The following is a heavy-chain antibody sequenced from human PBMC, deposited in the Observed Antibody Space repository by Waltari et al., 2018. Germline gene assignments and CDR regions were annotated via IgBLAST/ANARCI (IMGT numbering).Heavy chain of an antibody. D-gene: IGHD6-19*01. CDR2: IFQSGIT. CDR1: GYSISSGYY. J-gene: IGHJ4*02. CDR3: ARDRGTSGWRYFDY. V-gene: IGHV4-38-2*02. Sequence: QVQLHESGPGLVKPSETLSLTCTVSGYSISSGYYWGWIRQPPGKGLEWIGSIFQSGITYYNPSLKSRVTISVDTSKNQFSVRLSSVTAADTAVYYCARDRGTSGWRYFDYWGQGSLVTVSS.